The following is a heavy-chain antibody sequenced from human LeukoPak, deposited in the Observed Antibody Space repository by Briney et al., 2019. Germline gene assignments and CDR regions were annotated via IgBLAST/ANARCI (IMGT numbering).Heavy chain of an antibody. V-gene: IGHV4-4*07. Sequence: SETLSLTCTVSGGSISSYYWSWIRQPAGKGLEWIGRIYTSGSTNYNPSLKSRVTISVDKSKNQFSLKLSSVTAADTAVYYCARLSPYDSGGYYSQFDCWGQGTLVTVSS. J-gene: IGHJ4*02. D-gene: IGHD3-22*01. CDR3: ARLSPYDSGGYYSQFDC. CDR1: GGSISSYY. CDR2: IYTSGST.